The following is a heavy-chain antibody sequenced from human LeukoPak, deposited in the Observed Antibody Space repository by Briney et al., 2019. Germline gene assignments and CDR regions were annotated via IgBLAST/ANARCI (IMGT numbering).Heavy chain of an antibody. J-gene: IGHJ5*02. V-gene: IGHV6-1*01. D-gene: IGHD1-26*01. CDR3: ASGWALS. Sequence: SQTLSLTCAVSGDSVSNKMGAWNWIRQSPSRGLEWLGRTYLRSGWHTDNAFSVRGRLTITADTSKNHFSLQLASVTPEDSAVYYCASGWALSWGQGTLVTVSS. CDR2: TYLRSGWHT. CDR1: GDSVSNKMGA.